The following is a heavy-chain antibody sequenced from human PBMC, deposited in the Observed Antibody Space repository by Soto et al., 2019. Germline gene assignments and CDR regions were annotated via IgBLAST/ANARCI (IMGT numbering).Heavy chain of an antibody. Sequence: PGESLKISCKGSGYSFASYWIGWVRQMPGKGLEWMGIIYPGDSDTRYSPSFQGQVTISADKSISTAYLQWSSLKASDTAIYYCARTAAAGKYYYGVDVWGQGTTVTVSS. D-gene: IGHD6-13*01. CDR2: IYPGDSDT. J-gene: IGHJ6*02. V-gene: IGHV5-51*01. CDR3: ARTAAAGKYYYGVDV. CDR1: GYSFASYW.